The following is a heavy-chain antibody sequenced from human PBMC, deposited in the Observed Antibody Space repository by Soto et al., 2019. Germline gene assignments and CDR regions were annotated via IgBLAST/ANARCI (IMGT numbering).Heavy chain of an antibody. CDR1: GGSISSSSYY. Sequence: PSETLSLTCTVSGGSISSSSYYWGWIRQPPGKGLEWIGSIYYSGSTYYNPSLKSRVTISVDTSKNQFSLKLSSVTAADTAVYYCARAAFYSREFNWFFPWGQGTLVTVSS. J-gene: IGHJ5*02. CDR2: IYYSGST. D-gene: IGHD6-13*01. CDR3: ARAAFYSREFNWFFP. V-gene: IGHV4-39*01.